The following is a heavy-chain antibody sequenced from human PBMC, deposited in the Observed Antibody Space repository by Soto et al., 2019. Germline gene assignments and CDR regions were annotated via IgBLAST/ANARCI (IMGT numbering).Heavy chain of an antibody. CDR1: GYTFSNYD. J-gene: IGHJ4*02. CDR3: ARVIGSVDF. CDR2: MNPKSGYT. D-gene: IGHD1-1*01. V-gene: IGHV1-8*01. Sequence: QVQLVQSGAEVKKPGTSVRISCKTSGYTFSNYDINWVRQAAGQGLEWMGWMNPKSGYTGSARNFQGRVTMTRDTSMTTAYMELSSLRSEDTAIYYCARVIGSVDFCGQGTLVTVSS.